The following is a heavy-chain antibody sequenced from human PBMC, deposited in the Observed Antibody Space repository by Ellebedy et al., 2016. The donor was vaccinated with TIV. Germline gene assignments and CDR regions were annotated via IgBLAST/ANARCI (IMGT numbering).Heavy chain of an antibody. CDR2: TYYRSKWIT. CDR1: ADSVSTNSAA. Sequence: MPSETLSLTCAISADSVSTNSAAWSWIRQSPSRGLEWLGRTYYRSKWITEYAASVKSRITINQDTSKNQFSIPLSSVTPEDTAMYYCARIAVAGPVSWGQGILVTVSS. D-gene: IGHD6-19*01. V-gene: IGHV6-1*01. J-gene: IGHJ5*02. CDR3: ARIAVAGPVS.